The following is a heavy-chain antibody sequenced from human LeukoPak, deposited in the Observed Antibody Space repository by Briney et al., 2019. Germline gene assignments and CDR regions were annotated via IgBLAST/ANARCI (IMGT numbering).Heavy chain of an antibody. D-gene: IGHD3-16*02. CDR1: GFIFSSYW. V-gene: IGHV3-7*01. Sequence: GGSLRLSCAASGFIFSSYWMSWVRQAPGKGLEWVANLKQDGSDKYYVDSVKGRFTIPRDNAKNSLYLQMNSLRAEDTAVHYCARDVDRGIVNGGFWYFDLWGRGTLVTVSS. CDR2: LKQDGSDK. CDR3: ARDVDRGIVNGGFWYFDL. J-gene: IGHJ2*01.